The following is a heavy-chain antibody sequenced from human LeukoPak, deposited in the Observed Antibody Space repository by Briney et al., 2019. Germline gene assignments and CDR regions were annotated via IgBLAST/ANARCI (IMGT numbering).Heavy chain of an antibody. J-gene: IGHJ3*01. V-gene: IGHV4-59*08. Sequence: PSETLSLTCTVSGVSTTGYYWTWIRQSPGKGLEWIGYVYYNGRTSYSPSLKSRVTISVDSSKGQFYLKMNSVTAADTAVYYCARHMAVTYDAFDLWGQGTMVTVSS. CDR2: VYYNGRT. CDR3: ARHMAVTYDAFDL. CDR1: GVSTTGYY. D-gene: IGHD6-19*01.